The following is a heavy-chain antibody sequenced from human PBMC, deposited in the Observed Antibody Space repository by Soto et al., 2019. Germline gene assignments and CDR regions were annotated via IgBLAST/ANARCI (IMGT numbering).Heavy chain of an antibody. CDR1: GFTFSDHY. V-gene: IGHV3-72*01. Sequence: EVQLVESGGGLVQPGGSLRLSCAASGFTFSDHYMDWVRQAPGKGLEWVGRTRNKANSYTTEYAASVKGRFTISRDDSKNSLYLQMNSLKTEDTAVYYCARDLGGSSYWGQGNLVTVSS. CDR2: TRNKANSYTT. CDR3: ARDLGGSSY. J-gene: IGHJ4*02. D-gene: IGHD1-26*01.